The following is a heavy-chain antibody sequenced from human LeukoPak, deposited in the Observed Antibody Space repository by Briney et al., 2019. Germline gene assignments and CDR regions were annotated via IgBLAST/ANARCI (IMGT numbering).Heavy chain of an antibody. CDR2: ISYDGSNK. CDR3: ASGGITIFGVVGGYGMDV. V-gene: IGHV3-30-3*01. CDR1: GFTFSSYA. Sequence: GGSLRLSCAASGFTFSSYAMRWVRQAPGKGLEWVAVISYDGSNKYYADSVKGRFTISRDNSKNTLYLQMNSLRAEDTAVYYCASGGITIFGVVGGYGMDVWGQGTTVTVSS. D-gene: IGHD3-3*01. J-gene: IGHJ6*02.